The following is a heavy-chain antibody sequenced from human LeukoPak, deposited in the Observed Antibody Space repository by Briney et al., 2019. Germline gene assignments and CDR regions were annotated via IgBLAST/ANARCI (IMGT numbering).Heavy chain of an antibody. CDR2: IIPILGIA. V-gene: IGHV1-69*02. CDR1: GGTFSSYT. D-gene: IGHD5-24*01. Sequence: SVKVSCKASGGTFSSYTISWVRQAPGQGHEWMGRIIPILGIANYAQKFQGRVTITADKSTSTAYMELSSLRSEDTAVYYCARVRRDGYDELDYWGQGTLVTVSS. J-gene: IGHJ4*02. CDR3: ARVRRDGYDELDY.